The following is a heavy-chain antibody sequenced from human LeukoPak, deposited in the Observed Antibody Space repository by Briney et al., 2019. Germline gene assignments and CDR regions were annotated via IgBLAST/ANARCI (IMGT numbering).Heavy chain of an antibody. CDR1: GGSISGYY. Sequence: SETLSLTCTVSGGSISGYYWNWIRQPPGKGLEWIGYIFYSGSTNYNPSLKSRVTISVDMSKNQFSLKLSSVTAADTAVYYCARDLGLSSRDYWGQGTLVTVSS. J-gene: IGHJ4*02. CDR3: ARDLGLSSRDY. D-gene: IGHD6-13*01. V-gene: IGHV4-59*01. CDR2: IFYSGST.